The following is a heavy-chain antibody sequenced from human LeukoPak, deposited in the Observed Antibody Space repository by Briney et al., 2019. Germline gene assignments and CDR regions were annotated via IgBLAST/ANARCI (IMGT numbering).Heavy chain of an antibody. CDR1: GGSISSGSYY. Sequence: PSETLSLTCTVSGGSISSGSYYWSWIRQPAGRGLESVGRIYTSGSTNYNPSLKSRLTISLDTSKNQFSLKLSSVTAADTAVYYCAREDARSVPTAISPLDYWGQGTLVTVSS. D-gene: IGHD2-2*01. V-gene: IGHV4-61*02. CDR2: IYTSGST. J-gene: IGHJ4*02. CDR3: AREDARSVPTAISPLDY.